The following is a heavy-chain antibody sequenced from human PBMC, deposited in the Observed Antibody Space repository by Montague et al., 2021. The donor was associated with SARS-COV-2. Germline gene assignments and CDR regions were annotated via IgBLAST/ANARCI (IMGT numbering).Heavy chain of an antibody. Sequence: SETLSLTCTASGGSITSYYWSWIRQPAGQGLECIGLIYTSGSTNYNPSLKSRVTMSVGTSRNQFSLKLTSVTAADTAVYYCARGQQLDFDYWGQGTLVTVSS. D-gene: IGHD6-13*01. J-gene: IGHJ4*02. CDR2: IYTSGST. CDR1: GGSITSYY. V-gene: IGHV4-4*07. CDR3: ARGQQLDFDY.